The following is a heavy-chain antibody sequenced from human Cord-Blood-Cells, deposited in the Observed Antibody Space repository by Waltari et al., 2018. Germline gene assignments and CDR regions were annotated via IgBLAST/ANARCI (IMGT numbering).Heavy chain of an antibody. J-gene: IGHJ4*02. CDR2: TYYRSRWYN. D-gene: IGHD6-6*01. V-gene: IGHV6-1*01. CDR3: ARDIAARPGSHHFDD. Sequence: QAQPPQSGPGLAIPSQTLQLTCAISGCSVPSQGTAWNWLRYSPSRGRDGLGKTYYRSRWYNDYAVPVNTRITIHPVTYKDSFYVQLTSVMPQDTAVYYGARDIAARPGSHHFDDSGQGTLVTVSS. CDR1: GCSVPSQGTA.